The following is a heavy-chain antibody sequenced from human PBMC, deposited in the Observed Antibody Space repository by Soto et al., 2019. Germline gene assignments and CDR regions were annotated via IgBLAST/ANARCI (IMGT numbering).Heavy chain of an antibody. V-gene: IGHV1-69*06. CDR3: AKGPAPDYAMAV. J-gene: IGHJ6*02. CDR1: GGTFSGNA. Sequence: QVQLVQSGSEVKKPGSSVKVSCKASGGTFSGNAFSWVRQAPGQGLEWVGGIIPMIGTANYAQKFQDRVTFTAEKSTNIVYLEVSSLRSEDRAVYYCAKGPAPDYAMAVWGQGTAVTVSS. CDR2: IIPMIGTA.